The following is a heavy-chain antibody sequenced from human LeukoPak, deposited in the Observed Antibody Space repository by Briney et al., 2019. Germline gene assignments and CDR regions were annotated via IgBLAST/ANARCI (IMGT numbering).Heavy chain of an antibody. CDR2: ISGTGSST. CDR3: AKASVAIPQYCNS. CDR1: GFTFGNYA. J-gene: IGHJ5*02. D-gene: IGHD2-2*02. V-gene: IGHV3-23*01. Sequence: GGSLGLSCEASGFTFGNYAMNWVRQAPGKGLEWVSTISGTGSSTYYADSAKGRFTISRDNSKDTLFLQLNSLTAADTAMYFCAKASVAIPQYCNSWGQGTLVTVSS.